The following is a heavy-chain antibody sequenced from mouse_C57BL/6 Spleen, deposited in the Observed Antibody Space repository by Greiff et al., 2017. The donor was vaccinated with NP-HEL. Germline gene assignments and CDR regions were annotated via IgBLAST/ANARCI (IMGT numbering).Heavy chain of an antibody. CDR2: IHPNSGST. CDR3: ARADGYRYAMDY. V-gene: IGHV1-64*01. J-gene: IGHJ4*01. Sequence: QVQLQQPGAELVKPGASVKLSCKASGYTFTSYWMHWVKQRPGQGLEWIGMIHPNSGSTNYNEKFKSKATLTVDKSSSTAYMQLSSLTSEDSAVYYCARADGYRYAMDYWGQGTSVTVSS. CDR1: GYTFTSYW. D-gene: IGHD2-3*01.